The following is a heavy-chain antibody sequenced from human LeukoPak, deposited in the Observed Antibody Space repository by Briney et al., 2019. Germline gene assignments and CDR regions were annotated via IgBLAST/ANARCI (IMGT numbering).Heavy chain of an antibody. Sequence: GGSLRLSCAASGFTFSSYAMHWARQAPGKGLEWVAVISYDGSNKYYADSVKGRFTISRDNSKNTLYLQMNSLRAEDTAVYYCARVGEAVATEYFQHWGQGTLVTVSS. V-gene: IGHV3-30-3*01. CDR1: GFTFSSYA. CDR3: ARVGEAVATEYFQH. D-gene: IGHD6-19*01. J-gene: IGHJ1*01. CDR2: ISYDGSNK.